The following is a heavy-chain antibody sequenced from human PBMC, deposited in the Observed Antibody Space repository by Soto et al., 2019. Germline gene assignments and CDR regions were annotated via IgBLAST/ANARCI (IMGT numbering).Heavy chain of an antibody. CDR3: GRGENYYGLCV. CDR2: IYDSGST. J-gene: IGHJ6*02. Sequence: TSETLSLTCTVSGGSISSGDYYWSWIRQPPGKGLEWIGYIYDSGSTYYNASLKSRLTISLDTSKNQFSLQLTSVSAADTAVYYCGRGENYYGLCVCGQGTTVTFSS. V-gene: IGHV4-30-4*01. CDR1: GGSISSGDYY.